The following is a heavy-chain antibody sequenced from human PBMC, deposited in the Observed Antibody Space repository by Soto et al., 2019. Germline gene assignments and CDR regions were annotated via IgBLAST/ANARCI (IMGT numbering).Heavy chain of an antibody. Sequence: SQTLSLTCAISGDSVSSNSAAWNWIRQSPSRGLEWLGRTYYRSKWYNDYAVSVKSRITINPDTSKNQFSLQLNSVTPEDTAVYYCARGYCTNGVCYVPDYFDYWGQGTLVTVSS. V-gene: IGHV6-1*01. CDR2: TYYRSKWYN. CDR3: ARGYCTNGVCYVPDYFDY. CDR1: GDSVSSNSAA. D-gene: IGHD2-8*01. J-gene: IGHJ4*02.